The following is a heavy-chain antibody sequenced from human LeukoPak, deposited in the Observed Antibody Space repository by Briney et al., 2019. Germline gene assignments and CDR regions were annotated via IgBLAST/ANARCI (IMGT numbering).Heavy chain of an antibody. V-gene: IGHV3-48*04. CDR1: GFTFSSYS. Sequence: GGSLRLSCAASGFTFSSYSMNWVRQAPGKGLEWVSYISSSSTIYYADSVKGRFTISRDNAKNSLYLQMNSLRAEDTAVYYCARGWDHFDYWGQGTLVTVSS. J-gene: IGHJ4*02. CDR3: ARGWDHFDY. CDR2: ISSSSTI. D-gene: IGHD1-26*01.